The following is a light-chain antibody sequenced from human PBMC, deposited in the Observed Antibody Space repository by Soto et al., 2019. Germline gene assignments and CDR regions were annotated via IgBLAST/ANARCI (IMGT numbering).Light chain of an antibody. J-gene: IGLJ1*01. CDR1: ISDVGGYNY. Sequence: QSALTQPASVSGSPGHWITIPCTGTISDVGGYNYVSWYQLHPGKAPKLIICEVSNRPSGVSNRFSGSKSGNTASLTISGLQAEDEADYYCSSYASTTAYLFGTGTKVTVL. CDR3: SSYASTTAYL. V-gene: IGLV2-14*01. CDR2: EVS.